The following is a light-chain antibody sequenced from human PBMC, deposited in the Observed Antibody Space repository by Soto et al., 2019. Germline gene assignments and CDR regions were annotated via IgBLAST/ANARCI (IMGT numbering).Light chain of an antibody. CDR1: QSVSSN. Sequence: EIEMTQSPATLSLSPGERATLSCRASQSVSSNLAWYQQKPGQAPRLLIYGASTRATGVPARFSGSGSGTEFTLTISTLQSEDFAVYYCQQYDNWPPLTFGGGTKVDIK. CDR2: GAS. CDR3: QQYDNWPPLT. V-gene: IGKV3-15*01. J-gene: IGKJ4*01.